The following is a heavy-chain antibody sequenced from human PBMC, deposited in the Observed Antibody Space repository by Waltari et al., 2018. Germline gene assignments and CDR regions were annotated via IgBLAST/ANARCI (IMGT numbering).Heavy chain of an antibody. CDR3: STVTSDSDY. Sequence: EVQLVESGGVVVQPGGSLRLSCAASGFAFDVYTMHWVRQAPGKGLEWVSLISWDGGSTYYADSVKGRFTISRDNSKNSLYLQMNSLRTEDTALYYCSTVTSDSDYWGQGTLVTVSS. D-gene: IGHD4-17*01. CDR1: GFAFDVYT. CDR2: ISWDGGST. V-gene: IGHV3-43*01. J-gene: IGHJ4*02.